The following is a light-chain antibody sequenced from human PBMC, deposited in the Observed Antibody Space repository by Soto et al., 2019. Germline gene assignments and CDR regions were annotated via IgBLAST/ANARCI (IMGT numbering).Light chain of an antibody. CDR2: WAS. J-gene: IGKJ4*01. Sequence: DIVMTQSPDSLAVSLGERATMHCKSSQSVLYSSNNENYLAWYQQKPGQPPKLLIYWASTRESGVPDRFSGSGSGTDFTLTISSLQAEDVAVYYCQQYYSIPLTFGGGTKVEIK. CDR1: QSVLYSSNNENY. V-gene: IGKV4-1*01. CDR3: QQYYSIPLT.